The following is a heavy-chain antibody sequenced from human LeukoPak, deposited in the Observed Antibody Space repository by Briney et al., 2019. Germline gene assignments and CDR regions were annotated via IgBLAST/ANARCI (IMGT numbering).Heavy chain of an antibody. CDR1: GGSISSGGYY. D-gene: IGHD6-13*01. J-gene: IGHJ5*02. V-gene: IGHV4-31*03. CDR3: ARGYSSSWSNPENWFDP. CDR2: IYYSGST. Sequence: SETLSLTCTVSGGSISSGGYYWSWIRQHPGKGLEWIGNIYYSGSTYYNPSLKSRVTISVDTSKNQFSLKLSSVTAADTAVYYCARGYSSSWSNPENWFDPWGQGTLVTVSS.